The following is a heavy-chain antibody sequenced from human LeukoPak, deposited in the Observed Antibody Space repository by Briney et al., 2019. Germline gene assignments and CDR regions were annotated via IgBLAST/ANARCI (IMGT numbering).Heavy chain of an antibody. Sequence: SETLSLTCTVSGGSLTNYYWSWVRQSPEKGLEWIGYIYYSGSTNYNPSLKSRVTISVDTSKNQFSLKLSSVTAADTAVYYCARSTIFGVVDQYYFDYWGQGTLVTVSS. CDR2: IYYSGST. D-gene: IGHD3-3*01. J-gene: IGHJ4*02. V-gene: IGHV4-59*08. CDR1: GGSLTNYY. CDR3: ARSTIFGVVDQYYFDY.